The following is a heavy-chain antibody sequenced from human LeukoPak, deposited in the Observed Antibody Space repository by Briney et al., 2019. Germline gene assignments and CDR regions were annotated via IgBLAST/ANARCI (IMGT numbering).Heavy chain of an antibody. V-gene: IGHV4-59*12. Sequence: SETLSLTCTVSGGSISRYYWSWIRQPPGKGLEWIGYIYYSGSTNYNPSLKSRVTISVDTSRNQCSLKLSPLTAADTAVYYCAREGLISIVRGLNFGYWGQGTLVSVSS. D-gene: IGHD3-10*01. CDR1: GGSISRYY. CDR3: AREGLISIVRGLNFGY. J-gene: IGHJ4*02. CDR2: IYYSGST.